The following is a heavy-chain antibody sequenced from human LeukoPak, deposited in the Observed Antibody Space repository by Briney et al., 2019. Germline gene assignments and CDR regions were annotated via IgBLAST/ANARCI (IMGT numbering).Heavy chain of an antibody. Sequence: SETLSLTCTVSGYSISSGYYWGWIRQPPGKGLEWIGSIYQSGSTYYNPSLKSRVTISVDTSKNQFSLKLSSVTAADTAVYYCARDLDFGVVTGYFDYWGQGTLVTVSS. J-gene: IGHJ4*02. CDR1: GYSISSGYY. CDR2: IYQSGST. V-gene: IGHV4-38-2*02. CDR3: ARDLDFGVVTGYFDY. D-gene: IGHD3-3*01.